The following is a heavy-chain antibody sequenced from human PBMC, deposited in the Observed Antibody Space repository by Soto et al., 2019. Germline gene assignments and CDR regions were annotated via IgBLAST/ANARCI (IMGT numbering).Heavy chain of an antibody. Sequence: GASVKVSCKPSGYTFTSYGITWVRQAPGQGLEWMGWISAYNGGTNYAQKFQGWVTMTRDTSISTAYMELSRLRSDDTAVYYCARDMYYYDSSGPQDYGMDVWGQGTTVTVSS. V-gene: IGHV1-2*04. J-gene: IGHJ6*02. D-gene: IGHD3-22*01. CDR1: GYTFTSYG. CDR3: ARDMYYYDSSGPQDYGMDV. CDR2: ISAYNGGT.